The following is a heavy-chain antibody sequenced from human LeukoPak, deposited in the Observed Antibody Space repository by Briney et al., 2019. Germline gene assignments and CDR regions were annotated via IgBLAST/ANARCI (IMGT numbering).Heavy chain of an antibody. J-gene: IGHJ6*03. CDR2: IYYSGST. Sequence: SETLSLTCTVSGGSISSTSYYWGWIRQPPGKGLEWMGSIYYSGSTYYNPSLKSRLTISVDTSKNQFSLKLSSVTAADTAVYYCARVPRSYYYYYYMDVWGKGTTVTVSS. CDR3: ARVPRSYYYYYYMDV. CDR1: GGSISSTSYY. V-gene: IGHV4-39*07.